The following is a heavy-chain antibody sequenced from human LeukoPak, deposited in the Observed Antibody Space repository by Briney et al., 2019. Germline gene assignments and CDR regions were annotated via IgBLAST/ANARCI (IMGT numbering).Heavy chain of an antibody. D-gene: IGHD6-13*01. V-gene: IGHV1-69*05. J-gene: IGHJ3*02. Sequence: ASVKVSCKASGYTFTSYGISWVRQAPGQGLEWMGGIIPIFGTANYAQKFQGRVTITTDESTSTAYMELSSLRSEDTAVYYCARDDGSSWYHHAFDIWGQGTMVTVSS. CDR3: ARDDGSSWYHHAFDI. CDR2: IIPIFGTA. CDR1: GYTFTSYG.